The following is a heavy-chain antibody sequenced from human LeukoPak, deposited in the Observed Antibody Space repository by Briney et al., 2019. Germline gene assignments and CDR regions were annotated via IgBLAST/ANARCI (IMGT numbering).Heavy chain of an antibody. CDR2: ISSSSSYI. D-gene: IGHD3-3*01. CDR1: GFTFSSYS. Sequence: GGSLRLSCAASGFTFSSYSMNWVRQAPGKGLEWVSSISSSSSYIYYADSVKGRFTISRDNAKNSLYLQMNSLRAEDTAVYYCARDGTYYDFWSVLDYWGQGTLDTVSS. V-gene: IGHV3-21*01. J-gene: IGHJ4*02. CDR3: ARDGTYYDFWSVLDY.